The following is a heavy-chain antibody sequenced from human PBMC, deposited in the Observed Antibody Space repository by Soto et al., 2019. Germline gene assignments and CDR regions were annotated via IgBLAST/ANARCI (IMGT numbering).Heavy chain of an antibody. D-gene: IGHD5-12*01. Sequence: SVKVSCKASGGTFSSYAISWVRQAPGQGLEWMGGIIPIFGTANYAQKFQGRVTITADESTSTAYMELSSLRSEDTAVYYCASGYDYFSYYYGMDVWGQGTTVTVSS. V-gene: IGHV1-69*13. CDR3: ASGYDYFSYYYGMDV. J-gene: IGHJ6*02. CDR2: IIPIFGTA. CDR1: GGTFSSYA.